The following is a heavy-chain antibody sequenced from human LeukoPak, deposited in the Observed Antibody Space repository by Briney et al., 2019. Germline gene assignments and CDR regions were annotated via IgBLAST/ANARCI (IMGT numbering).Heavy chain of an antibody. CDR3: ARGDYDSSGYYYEYFQH. Sequence: SVKLSCKASGGTFSSYAISWVRPPPGQGLEWMGGIIPIFGTANYAQKFQGRVTITADESTSTAYMELSSLRSEDTAVYYCARGDYDSSGYYYEYFQHWGQGTLVTVSS. D-gene: IGHD3-22*01. J-gene: IGHJ1*01. V-gene: IGHV1-69*01. CDR2: IIPIFGTA. CDR1: GGTFSSYA.